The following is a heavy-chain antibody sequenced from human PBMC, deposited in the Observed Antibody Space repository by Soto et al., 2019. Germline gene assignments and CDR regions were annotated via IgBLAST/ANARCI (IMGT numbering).Heavy chain of an antibody. CDR2: ISYDGSNK. Sequence: QVQLVESGGGVVQPGRSLRLSCAASGFTFSSYAMHWVRQAPGKGLEGVAVISYDGSNKYYADSVKGRFTISRDNSKNTLYLQMNSLRAEDTAVYYCARSTFGELFGIDYWGQGTLVTVSS. V-gene: IGHV3-30-3*01. CDR1: GFTFSSYA. D-gene: IGHD3-10*01. CDR3: ARSTFGELFGIDY. J-gene: IGHJ4*02.